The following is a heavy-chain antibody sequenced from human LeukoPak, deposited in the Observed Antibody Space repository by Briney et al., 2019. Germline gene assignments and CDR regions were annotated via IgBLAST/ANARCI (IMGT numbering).Heavy chain of an antibody. V-gene: IGHV3-30*02. CDR1: GFTFSNFG. D-gene: IGHD2-2*01. CDR3: VKDTAPLLRSTSCPFDY. J-gene: IGHJ4*02. Sequence: PGGSLRLSCKSSGFTFSNFGIHWVRQAPGKGLEWVAFIRYDGSDKYYVDSVKGRFTISRDNSKDTLFLQMNSLRSEDTAVYYCVKDTAPLLRSTSCPFDYWGPGTLVFVSS. CDR2: IRYDGSDK.